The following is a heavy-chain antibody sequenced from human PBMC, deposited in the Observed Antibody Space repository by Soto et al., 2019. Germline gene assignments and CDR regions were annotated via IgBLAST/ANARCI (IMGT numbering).Heavy chain of an antibody. J-gene: IGHJ3*02. CDR2: IYYSGST. CDR1: GGSISSYY. CDR3: ARGRDDYDFWSGTPRSAFDI. V-gene: IGHV4-59*01. Sequence: TLSLTCTVSGGSISSYYWSWIRQPPGKGLEWIGYIYYSGSTNYNPSLKSRVTISVDTSKNQFSLKLSSVTAADTAVYYCARGRDDYDFWSGTPRSAFDIWGQGTMVTVSS. D-gene: IGHD3-3*01.